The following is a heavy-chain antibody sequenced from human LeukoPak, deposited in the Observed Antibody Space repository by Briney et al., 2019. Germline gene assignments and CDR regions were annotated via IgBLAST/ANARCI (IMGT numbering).Heavy chain of an antibody. CDR3: ARATYSSSWFY. CDR1: GGSFSGYY. Sequence: SETLSLTCAVYGGSFSGYYWSWIRQPPGKGLEWIGEINHSGSTNYNPSLKSRVTISVDTSKNQSSLKLSSVTAADTAAYYCARATYSSSWFYWGQGTLVTVSS. J-gene: IGHJ4*02. D-gene: IGHD6-13*01. CDR2: INHSGST. V-gene: IGHV4-34*01.